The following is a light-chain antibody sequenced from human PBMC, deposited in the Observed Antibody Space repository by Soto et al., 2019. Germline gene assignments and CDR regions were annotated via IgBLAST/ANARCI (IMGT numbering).Light chain of an antibody. Sequence: DIQITQSPSTLSASVGDRVTITCRASQSISSWVAWYQQKPGKAPKLLIYKASSLESGVPSRFSGSVSGSEFPLTISRLQTEIFATDYCQQYNSYGTFGQGPKVEIK. CDR3: QQYNSYGT. CDR2: KAS. J-gene: IGKJ1*01. V-gene: IGKV1-5*03. CDR1: QSISSW.